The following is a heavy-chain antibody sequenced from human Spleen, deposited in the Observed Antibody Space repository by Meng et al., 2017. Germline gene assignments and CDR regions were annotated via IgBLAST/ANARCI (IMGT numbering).Heavy chain of an antibody. CDR1: GESLSGYY. CDR3: ARGLGRNARQLVLVY. J-gene: IGHJ4*02. D-gene: IGHD2-8*02. Sequence: ESLKISCAVYGESLSGYYWTWIRQPPGKGLEWIGEINHSGSPDYKPSLRSRVIISVDTSKNQFSLKLTSVTAADTAMYYCARGLGRNARQLVLVYWGQGTLVTGSS. CDR2: INHSGSP. V-gene: IGHV4-34*01.